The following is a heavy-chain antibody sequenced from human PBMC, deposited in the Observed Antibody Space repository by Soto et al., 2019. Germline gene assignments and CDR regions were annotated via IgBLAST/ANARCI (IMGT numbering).Heavy chain of an antibody. CDR2: ISSSSSYI. V-gene: IGHV3-21*01. CDR3: ARGRSIFEPVDN. Sequence: PGRSLRLSCVASGFTFATYAMTSVRQAPGKGLEWVSSISSSSSYIYYADSVRGRFTISRDNTNNSLYLQMNSLRAEDTAVYYCARGRSIFEPVDNWGEGTLVTGSS. J-gene: IGHJ4*02. CDR1: GFTFATYA. D-gene: IGHD3-3*01.